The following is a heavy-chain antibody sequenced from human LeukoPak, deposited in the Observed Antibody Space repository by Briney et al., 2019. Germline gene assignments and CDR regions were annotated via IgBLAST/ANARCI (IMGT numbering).Heavy chain of an antibody. D-gene: IGHD3-10*01. Sequence: SETLSLTCTVSGGSISTYYWSWIRQPPGKGLEWIGYIYHSGTTNYNPSLKSRVTISVDTSKSQFSLKLSSVTAADTAMYYCARFVYGSGSYSMRGPFDYWGQGTLVTVSS. V-gene: IGHV4-59*08. CDR2: IYHSGTT. CDR3: ARFVYGSGSYSMRGPFDY. CDR1: GGSISTYY. J-gene: IGHJ4*02.